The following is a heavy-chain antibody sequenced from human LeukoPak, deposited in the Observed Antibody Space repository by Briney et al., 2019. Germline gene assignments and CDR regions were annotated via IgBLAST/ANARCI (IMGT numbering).Heavy chain of an antibody. CDR1: GGSISSSSYY. J-gene: IGHJ4*02. CDR3: ARGIGGFDY. V-gene: IGHV4-39*01. CDR2: IYYSGST. Sequence: SETLSLTCTVSGGSISSSSYYWRWIRQPPGRGLEWIGSIYYSGSTYYNPSLKSRVTISVDTSKNQFSLKLSSVTAADTAVYYCARGIGGFDYWGQGTLVTVSS. D-gene: IGHD2-15*01.